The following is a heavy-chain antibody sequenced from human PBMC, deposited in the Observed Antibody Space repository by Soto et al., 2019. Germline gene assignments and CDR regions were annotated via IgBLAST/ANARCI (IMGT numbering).Heavy chain of an antibody. CDR3: ARDRKYGVQSLFDY. D-gene: IGHD3-3*01. J-gene: IGHJ4*02. Sequence: QVQLVESGGGVVQPGRSLRLSCAASGFTFSSYAMHWVRQAPGKGLEWVAVISYDGSNKYYADSVKGRFTISRDNSKNTLYLQMNSLRPEDTAVYYCARDRKYGVQSLFDYSGQGTLVTVSS. CDR1: GFTFSSYA. CDR2: ISYDGSNK. V-gene: IGHV3-30-3*01.